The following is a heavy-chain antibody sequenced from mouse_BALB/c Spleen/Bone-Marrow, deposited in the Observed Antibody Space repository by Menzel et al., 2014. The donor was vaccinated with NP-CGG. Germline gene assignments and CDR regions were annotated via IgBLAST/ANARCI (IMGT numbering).Heavy chain of an antibody. Sequence: QVQLQQSGAELMKPGAPVKLSCKASGYTFTSYWMNWVKQRPGRGLEWIGRIDPSDSETHYNQKFKDKATLTVDKSSSTAYIQLSSLTSEDSAVYYCARALGDGYYYAMDYWGRGTSVTVSS. J-gene: IGHJ4*01. D-gene: IGHD2-3*01. CDR1: GYTFTSYW. V-gene: IGHV1-69*02. CDR3: ARALGDGYYYAMDY. CDR2: IDPSDSET.